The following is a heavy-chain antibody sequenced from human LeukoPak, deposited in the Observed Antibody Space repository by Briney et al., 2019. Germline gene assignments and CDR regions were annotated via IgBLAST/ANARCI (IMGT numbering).Heavy chain of an antibody. D-gene: IGHD3-22*01. CDR1: GFTFSSYS. V-gene: IGHV3-48*04. CDR2: ISSSGSTI. Sequence: GGSLRLSCAASGFTFSSYSMNWVRQAPGKRLEWVSYISSSGSTIYYADSLKGRFTISRDNAKNSLYLQMNSLRAEDTAVYYCAGSDTIGYIPREWDYWYFDLWGRGTLVTVSS. CDR3: AGSDTIGYIPREWDYWYFDL. J-gene: IGHJ2*01.